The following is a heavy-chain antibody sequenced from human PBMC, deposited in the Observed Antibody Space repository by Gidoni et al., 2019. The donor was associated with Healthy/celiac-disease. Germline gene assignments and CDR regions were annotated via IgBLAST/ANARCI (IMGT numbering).Heavy chain of an antibody. Sequence: QVQLVESGGGVVQPGRSLRLSCAASGFTFSSYGMHWVRQAPGKGLEWVAVIGYDGSNKYYADSVKGRFTISRDNSKNTLYLQMNSLRAEDTAVYYCAIGIAAAGPGGEWGQGTLVTVSS. CDR1: GFTFSSYG. D-gene: IGHD6-13*01. CDR3: AIGIAAAGPGGE. CDR2: IGYDGSNK. J-gene: IGHJ4*02. V-gene: IGHV3-33*01.